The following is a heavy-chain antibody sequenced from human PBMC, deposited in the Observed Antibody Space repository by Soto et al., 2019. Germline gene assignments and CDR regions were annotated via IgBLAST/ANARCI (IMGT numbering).Heavy chain of an antibody. D-gene: IGHD3-22*01. CDR3: ARGDSSGYVLDY. Sequence: QVQLQESGPGLVKPSQTLSLTCTVSGGSISSGGYYWSWIRQHPGKGLEWIGYIYYSGSTYYNPSLKRRVTISVDTSKNQFSLKLSSVTAADTAVYYCARGDSSGYVLDYWGQGTLVTVSS. J-gene: IGHJ4*02. CDR1: GGSISSGGYY. V-gene: IGHV4-31*03. CDR2: IYYSGST.